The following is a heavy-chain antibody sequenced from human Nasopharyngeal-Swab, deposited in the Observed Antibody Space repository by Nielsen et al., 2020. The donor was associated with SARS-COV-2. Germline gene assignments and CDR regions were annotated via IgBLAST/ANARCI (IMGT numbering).Heavy chain of an antibody. V-gene: IGHV3-7*05. CDR2: INQDGSER. CDR1: GSPFSTYW. J-gene: IGHJ5*02. D-gene: IGHD2-15*01. CDR3: ARGVVMVGGTRWFDP. Sequence: GGSLRLSCAASGSPFSTYWMNWVRQAPGKRLEWVANINQDGSERYYMDSVKGRFTISRDNTKNSLYLQMSTLSADDTAVYYCARGVVMVGGTRWFDPRGQGALVTVSS.